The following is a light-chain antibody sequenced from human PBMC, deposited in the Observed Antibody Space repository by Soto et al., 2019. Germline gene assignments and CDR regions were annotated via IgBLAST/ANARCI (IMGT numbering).Light chain of an antibody. Sequence: EIVMTQSPATLSVSPGERATLSCRASQSVSSNLAWYQQKPGQAPRLLIYGASTRATGIPARFSGSGSGTEFTLTISYLESEDLAVYYCQQYNNWPPITFGQGTRLDIE. J-gene: IGKJ5*01. CDR1: QSVSSN. CDR2: GAS. V-gene: IGKV3-15*01. CDR3: QQYNNWPPIT.